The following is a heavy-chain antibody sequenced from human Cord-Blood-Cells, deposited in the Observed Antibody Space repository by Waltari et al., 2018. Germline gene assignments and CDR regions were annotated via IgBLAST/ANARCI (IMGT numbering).Heavy chain of an antibody. J-gene: IGHJ4*02. CDR3: ARDGAEIWSGYNYYFDY. CDR2: IIPIFGTA. V-gene: IGHV1-69*01. CDR1: GGTSSSYA. Sequence: QVQLVQSGAEVKKPGSSVKVSCKASGGTSSSYAISWVRQAPGQGLEWMGGIIPIFGTANYAQKFQGRVTITADESTSTAYMELSSLRSEDTAVYYCARDGAEIWSGYNYYFDYWGQGTLVTVSS. D-gene: IGHD3-3*01.